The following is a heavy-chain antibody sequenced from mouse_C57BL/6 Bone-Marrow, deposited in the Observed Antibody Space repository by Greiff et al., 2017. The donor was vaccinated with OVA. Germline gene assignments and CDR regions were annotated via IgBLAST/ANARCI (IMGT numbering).Heavy chain of an antibody. Sequence: QVKLQQPGAELVKPGASVKLSCKASGYTFTSYWMHWVKQRPGQGLEWIGMIHPNSGSTNYNEKFKSKATLTEDNSSSTALMQLSRLASEVSAVYCCIYSNPWCAYWGQGTLVTVSA. J-gene: IGHJ3*01. D-gene: IGHD2-5*01. V-gene: IGHV1-64*01. CDR1: GYTFTSYW. CDR2: IHPNSGST. CDR3: IYSNPWCAY.